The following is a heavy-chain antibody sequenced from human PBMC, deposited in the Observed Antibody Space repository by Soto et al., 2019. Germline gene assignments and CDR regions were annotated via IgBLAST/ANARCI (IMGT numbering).Heavy chain of an antibody. J-gene: IGHJ6*02. V-gene: IGHV1-69*13. CDR3: ARVYCTKGVCSYYYYGMDV. D-gene: IGHD2-8*01. CDR1: GGTFSSYA. CDR2: IIPIFGTA. Sequence: ASVKVSCKASGGTFSSYAISWVRQAPGQGLEWMGGIIPIFGTANYAQKFQGRVTITADESTSTAYMELSSLRSEDTAVYYCARVYCTKGVCSYYYYGMDVWGQGTTVTVSS.